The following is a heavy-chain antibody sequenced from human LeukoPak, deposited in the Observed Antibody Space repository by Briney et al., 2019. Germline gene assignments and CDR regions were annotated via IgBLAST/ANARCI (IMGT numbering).Heavy chain of an antibody. CDR2: INWTGGST. CDR3: ARDFFRGLYPGDY. D-gene: IGHD3-10*01. V-gene: IGHV3-20*04. Sequence: LAGASETLSWAPSAFSYDIDGMGSARHPARKGMEGVTCINWTGGSTVHAHSVTGRPTISTDNATHSLYMQMNSLRAEDTALYYCARDFFRGLYPGDYWGGGTLVAVCS. CDR1: AFSYDIDG. J-gene: IGHJ4*02.